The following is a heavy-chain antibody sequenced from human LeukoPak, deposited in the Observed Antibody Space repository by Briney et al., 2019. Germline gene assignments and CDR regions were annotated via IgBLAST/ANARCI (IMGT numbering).Heavy chain of an antibody. Sequence: ASVKVSCKASGCTFTGYYIHWVRQAPGQRLEWMGWINPNSGGTNYAQKFQGRVTMTRDTSISTAYMELSRLRSDDTAVYYCARASGSNDAFDIWGQGTMVTVSS. CDR1: GCTFTGYY. D-gene: IGHD1-26*01. J-gene: IGHJ3*02. CDR3: ARASGSNDAFDI. V-gene: IGHV1-2*02. CDR2: INPNSGGT.